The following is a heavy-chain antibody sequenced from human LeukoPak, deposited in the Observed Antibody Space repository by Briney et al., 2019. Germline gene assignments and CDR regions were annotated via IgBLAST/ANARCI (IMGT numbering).Heavy chain of an antibody. J-gene: IGHJ4*02. CDR2: IIPILGIA. CDR3: AKDYDSSGYYGY. Sequence: ASVKVSCKASGGTFSSYAISWVRQAPGQGLEWMGGIIPILGIANYAQKFQGRVTITAHKSTSTAYMELSSLRSEDTAVYYCAKDYDSSGYYGYWGQGTLVTVSS. CDR1: GGTFSSYA. D-gene: IGHD3-22*01. V-gene: IGHV1-69*10.